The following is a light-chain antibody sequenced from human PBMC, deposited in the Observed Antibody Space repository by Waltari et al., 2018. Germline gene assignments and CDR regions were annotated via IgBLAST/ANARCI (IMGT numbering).Light chain of an antibody. CDR2: GAS. CDR1: QRINNDY. J-gene: IGKJ1*01. V-gene: IGKV3-20*01. Sequence: EVVLTPSPGTLSLSPGERATLSCRASQRINNDYLAWYQQKRGQAPRLVINGASRRATGIPDRLSGSGSGADFTLTISRLEPEDFAVYYCQQYGNPPRTFGQGTKVEIK. CDR3: QQYGNPPRT.